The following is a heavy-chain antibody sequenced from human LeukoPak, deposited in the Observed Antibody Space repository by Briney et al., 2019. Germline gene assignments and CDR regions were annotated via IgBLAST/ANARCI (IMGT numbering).Heavy chain of an antibody. D-gene: IGHD3-22*01. CDR3: ASAEAQYYYDSSGPNDY. CDR1: GFTFTTYW. CDR2: INSDGSIT. Sequence: GGSLRLSCAASGFTFTTYWMHWVRQAPGKGLVWVSHINSDGSITSYADSVKGRFTISRDNAKNSLYLQMNSLRAEDTAVYYCASAEAQYYYDSSGPNDYWGQGTLVTVSS. J-gene: IGHJ4*02. V-gene: IGHV3-74*01.